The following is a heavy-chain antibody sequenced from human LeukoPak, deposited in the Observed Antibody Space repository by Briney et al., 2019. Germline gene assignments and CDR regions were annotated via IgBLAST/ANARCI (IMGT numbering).Heavy chain of an antibody. Sequence: SLRLSCAAPGFTFDDYAMHWVRQAPGKGLEWVSGISWNSGSIGYADSVKGRFTISRDTSKNTLYLQMTSLTPEDTAVYYCAKDLMRDRWFGESWGQGTLVSVSS. CDR1: GFTFDDYA. CDR2: ISWNSGSI. CDR3: AKDLMRDRWFGES. V-gene: IGHV3-9*01. D-gene: IGHD3-10*01. J-gene: IGHJ5*02.